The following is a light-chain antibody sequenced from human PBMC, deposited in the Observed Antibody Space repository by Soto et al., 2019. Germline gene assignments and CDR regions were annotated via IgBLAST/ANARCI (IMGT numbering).Light chain of an antibody. Sequence: QMTQSPSTLSASVGDTVTITCRASQSISTWLAWYQQKPGKAPKLLICKATTLESGVPSRFSGSGSGTEFALTISSLQPDDFATYYCQQYNTYSTFGHGTKVEIK. CDR2: KAT. V-gene: IGKV1-5*03. J-gene: IGKJ1*01. CDR1: QSISTW. CDR3: QQYNTYST.